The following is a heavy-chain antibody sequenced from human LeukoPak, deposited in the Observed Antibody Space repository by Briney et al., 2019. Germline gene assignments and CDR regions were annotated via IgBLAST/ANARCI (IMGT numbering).Heavy chain of an antibody. Sequence: PGGSLRLSCAASGFTFSSYSMNWVRQAPGKGLEWVSSISSSSSYIYYADSVKGRFTISRDNAKNSLYLQMNSLRAEDTAVYYCARGLLSYYYDSSGWGAFDIWGQGTMVTVSS. CDR3: ARGLLSYYYDSSGWGAFDI. CDR2: ISSSSSYI. V-gene: IGHV3-21*01. D-gene: IGHD3-22*01. CDR1: GFTFSSYS. J-gene: IGHJ3*02.